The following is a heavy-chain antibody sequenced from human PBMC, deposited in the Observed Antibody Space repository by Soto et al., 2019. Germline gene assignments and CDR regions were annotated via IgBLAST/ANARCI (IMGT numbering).Heavy chain of an antibody. CDR1: GFTFDDYG. Sequence: GGSLRLSCAASGFTFDDYGMSWVRQAPGKGLEWVSGINWNGGSTGYADSVKGRFTISRDNAKNSLYLQMNSLRAEDTALYYCAKEHSSGYYLGSSDAFDIWGQGTMVTVSS. D-gene: IGHD3-22*01. V-gene: IGHV3-20*04. J-gene: IGHJ3*02. CDR3: AKEHSSGYYLGSSDAFDI. CDR2: INWNGGST.